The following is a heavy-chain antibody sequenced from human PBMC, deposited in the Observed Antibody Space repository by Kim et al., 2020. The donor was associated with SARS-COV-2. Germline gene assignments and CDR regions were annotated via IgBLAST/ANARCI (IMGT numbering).Heavy chain of an antibody. Sequence: SETLSLTCTVSGYSISSGYYWGWIRQPPGNGLEWIGSIYHKGSTYYNPSLKSRVTISLDTPNNHFSLKLISVTATDTALYYCVRGKEDNYRVPVTFDIWG. D-gene: IGHD4-4*01. CDR1: GYSISSGYY. CDR3: VRGKEDNYRVPVTFDI. V-gene: IGHV4-38-2*02. J-gene: IGHJ3*02. CDR2: IYHKGST.